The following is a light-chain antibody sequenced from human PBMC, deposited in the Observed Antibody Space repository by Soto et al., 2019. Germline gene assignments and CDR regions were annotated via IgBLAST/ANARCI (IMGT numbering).Light chain of an antibody. CDR2: GAS. V-gene: IGKV3-15*01. CDR1: QSLRSS. CDR3: QQYNNWPPWT. J-gene: IGKJ1*01. Sequence: ETLMTQSPYTLSVSIGERATLSCRASQSLRSSLAWYQQKPGQAPRLLIYGASTRATGIPARFSGSGSGTEFTLTISSLQSEDFAVYYCQQYNNWPPWTFGQGTKVDIK.